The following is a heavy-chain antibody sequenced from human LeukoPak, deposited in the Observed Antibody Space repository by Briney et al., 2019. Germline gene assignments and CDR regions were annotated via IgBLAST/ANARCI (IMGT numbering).Heavy chain of an antibody. J-gene: IGHJ6*02. CDR1: GFTFSDYY. V-gene: IGHV3-11*01. CDR2: ISSSGSTI. Sequence: GGSLRLSCAASGFTFSDYYMSWIRQAPGKGLEWVSYISSSGSTIYYADSVKGRFTISRDNAKNSLYLQMNSLRAEDTAVYYCARDTDSSGYYSNYYYYGMDVWAKVPRSPSP. D-gene: IGHD3-22*01. CDR3: ARDTDSSGYYSNYYYYGMDV.